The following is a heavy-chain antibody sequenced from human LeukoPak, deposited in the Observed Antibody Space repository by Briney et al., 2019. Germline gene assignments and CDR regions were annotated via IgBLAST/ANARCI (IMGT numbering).Heavy chain of an antibody. CDR2: MNPNSGNT. V-gene: IGHV1-8*01. CDR1: GYTFTSYD. Sequence: ASVKVSCKASGYTFTSYDINWVRQATGQGLEWMGWMNPNSGNTGYAQKFQGRVTITADESTSTAYMELSSLRSEDTAVYYCARDPDSSAHTFDYWGQGTLVTVSS. CDR3: ARDPDSSAHTFDY. J-gene: IGHJ4*02. D-gene: IGHD3-22*01.